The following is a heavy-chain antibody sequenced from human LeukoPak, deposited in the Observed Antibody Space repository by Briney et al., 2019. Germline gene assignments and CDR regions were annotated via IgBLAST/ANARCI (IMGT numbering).Heavy chain of an antibody. CDR3: ARGVHIAAAQYGY. CDR2: IYYSGTT. CDR1: GGSISSYY. V-gene: IGHV4-59*01. Sequence: KPSETLSLTCTVSGGSISSYYWSWIRQPPGKGLEWIGYIYYSGTTNYNPSLKSRVTISVDTSKNQFSLKLSSVTAADTAVYYCARGVHIAAAQYGYWGQGTLVTVSS. J-gene: IGHJ4*02. D-gene: IGHD6-13*01.